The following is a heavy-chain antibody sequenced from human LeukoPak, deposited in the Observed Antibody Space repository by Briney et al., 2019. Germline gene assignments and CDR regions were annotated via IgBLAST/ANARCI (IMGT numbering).Heavy chain of an antibody. D-gene: IGHD6-13*01. CDR2: IKSKTDGGTT. Sequence: GGSLRLSCAASGFTFSNAWMSWVRQAPGKGLEWVGRIKSKTDGGTTDYAAPVKGRFTISRDDSKNTLYLRMNSLKTEDTAVYYCTTVPPLYSSSPLYWGQGTLVTVSS. CDR1: GFTFSNAW. V-gene: IGHV3-15*01. CDR3: TTVPPLYSSSPLY. J-gene: IGHJ4*02.